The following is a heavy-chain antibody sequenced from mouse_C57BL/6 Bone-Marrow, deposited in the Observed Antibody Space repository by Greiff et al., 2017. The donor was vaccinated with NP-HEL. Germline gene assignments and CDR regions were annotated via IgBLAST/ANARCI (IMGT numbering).Heavy chain of an antibody. CDR2: IDPSDSYT. CDR3: ARKINGVAAMDD. J-gene: IGHJ4*01. CDR1: GYTFTSYW. Sequence: VQLQQPGAELVMPGASVKLSCKASGYTFTSYWMHWVKQRPGQGLEWIGEIDPSDSYTNYNQKFKGKSTLTVDKSSSTAYMQLSSLTSEDSAVYYCARKINGVAAMDDWGQGTSVTVSS. D-gene: IGHD1-1*01. V-gene: IGHV1-69*01.